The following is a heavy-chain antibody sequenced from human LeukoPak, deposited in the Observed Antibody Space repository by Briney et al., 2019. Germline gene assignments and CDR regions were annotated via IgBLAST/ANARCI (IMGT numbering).Heavy chain of an antibody. J-gene: IGHJ6*03. V-gene: IGHV3-48*01. CDR1: GFTFSSYS. CDR2: ISSSSSTI. D-gene: IGHD6-13*01. CDR3: ARDQSNSLGYYHMDV. Sequence: GGSLRLSCAASGFTFSSYSMNWVRQAPGKGLEWVSYISSSSSTINYADSVEGRLTISRDNAKNSLYLQMNSLRAEDTAVYYCARDQSNSLGYYHMDVWGKGTTVTVSS.